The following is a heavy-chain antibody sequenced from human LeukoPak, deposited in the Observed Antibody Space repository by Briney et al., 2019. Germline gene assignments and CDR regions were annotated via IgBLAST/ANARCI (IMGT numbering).Heavy chain of an antibody. D-gene: IGHD2-2*01. CDR3: ARVSCTGTNCYHGGFGY. Sequence: ASVKVSCKASGYTFTAYYIHWVRQAPGQGLEWMGWIIPNSGGTSYAQKFQGRVTMTRDTSINTAYMELSSLRSDDTAIYSCARVSCTGTNCYHGGFGYWGQGTLVTVSS. J-gene: IGHJ4*02. CDR1: GYTFTAYY. V-gene: IGHV1-2*02. CDR2: IIPNSGGT.